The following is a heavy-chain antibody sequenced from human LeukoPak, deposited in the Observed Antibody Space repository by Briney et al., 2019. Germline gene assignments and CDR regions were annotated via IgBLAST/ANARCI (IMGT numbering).Heavy chain of an antibody. CDR1: GGSFSVYY. V-gene: IGHV4-34*01. CDR2: INHSVST. Sequence: SETLSLTCAVYGGSFSVYYWSWIRQPPGKGLEWVGEINHSVSTNYNPSLKGRCTISVAKSKNQSSLKLSSVTAADTAVYYCARVGPYDYVWRSYRRYYFDYWGQGTLVTVSS. J-gene: IGHJ4*02. D-gene: IGHD3-16*02. CDR3: ARVGPYDYVWRSYRRYYFDY.